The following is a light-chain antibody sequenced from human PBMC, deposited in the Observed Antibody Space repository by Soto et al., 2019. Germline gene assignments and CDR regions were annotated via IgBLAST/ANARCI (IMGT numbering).Light chain of an antibody. CDR2: DVS. Sequence: EIVLTQSPATLSLSPGERATLSCRASQSVRSNLAWYQHKPGQAPRLLIYDVSNRATGIPGRFSGSGFETDFTLTISNVEPEDFAVYYCQQRDNWPWTFGQGAKVEIK. J-gene: IGKJ1*01. CDR3: QQRDNWPWT. CDR1: QSVRSN. V-gene: IGKV3-11*01.